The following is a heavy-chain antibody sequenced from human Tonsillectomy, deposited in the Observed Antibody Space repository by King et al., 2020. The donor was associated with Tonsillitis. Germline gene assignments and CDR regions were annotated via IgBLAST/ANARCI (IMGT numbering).Heavy chain of an antibody. CDR2: IYYSGST. V-gene: IGHV4-59*01. D-gene: IGHD6-13*01. CDR3: ARGLAAAAPFDY. Sequence: QLQESGAGLVKPSETLSLTCTVSGDSISSYYWSWIRQPPGKGLEGIGNIYYSGSTNYNPSLKRRVTISVDTSKSQFSLKVRSVSAADTAAYYCARGLAAAAPFDYWGQGTLVSVSS. J-gene: IGHJ4*02. CDR1: GDSISSYY.